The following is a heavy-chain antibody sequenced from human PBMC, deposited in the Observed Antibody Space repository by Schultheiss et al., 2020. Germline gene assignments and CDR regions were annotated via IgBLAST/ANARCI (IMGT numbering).Heavy chain of an antibody. CDR3: ARSETYYYGSGDFDY. CDR1: GGSISSYY. J-gene: IGHJ4*02. D-gene: IGHD3-10*01. V-gene: IGHV4-59*01. Sequence: SETLSLTCTVSGGSISSYYWSWIRQPPGKGLEWIGYIYYSGSTNYNPSLKSRVTISVDTSKNQFSLKLSSVTAADTAVYYCARSETYYYGSGDFDYWGQGTLVTVS. CDR2: IYYSGST.